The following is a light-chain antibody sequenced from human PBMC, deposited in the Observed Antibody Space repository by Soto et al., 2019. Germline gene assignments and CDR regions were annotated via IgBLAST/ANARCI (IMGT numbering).Light chain of an antibody. Sequence: QAVVTQEPSLTVSPGGTVTLTCGSSSGDVTNGHWPYWFQQKPGQVPKTLIYDTNNKHSWTPARFSGSLLGDKAALTLSGAQPEDEADYFCSLNDDSGRVFGGGTKLTVL. CDR2: DTN. V-gene: IGLV7-46*01. CDR1: SGDVTNGHW. CDR3: SLNDDSGRV. J-gene: IGLJ3*02.